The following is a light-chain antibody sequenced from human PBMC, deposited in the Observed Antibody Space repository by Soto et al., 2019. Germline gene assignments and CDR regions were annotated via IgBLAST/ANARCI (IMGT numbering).Light chain of an antibody. CDR2: NAS. CDR3: QQYNSYPS. J-gene: IGKJ3*01. V-gene: IGKV1-5*03. CDR1: QNISSW. Sequence: DIQMTQSPSTLSASVGDRVTITCRANQNISSWLAWYQQKPGKAPKLLIYNASSVESGVPSRFSGSGSGTAFTLTISSLQPDDFATYYCQQYNSYPSFGPGTKVDIK.